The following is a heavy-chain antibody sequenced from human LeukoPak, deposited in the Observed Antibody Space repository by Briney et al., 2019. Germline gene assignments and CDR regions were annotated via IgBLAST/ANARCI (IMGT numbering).Heavy chain of an antibody. CDR1: GGSISSRSYY. D-gene: IGHD5-24*01. Sequence: PSETLSLTCTGSGGSISSRSYYWGWIRQPPGKGLEWIGEINHSGSTNYNPSLKSRVTISVDTSKNQFSLKLSSVTAADTAVYYCARGDRRWLQLPSPFPARNEYFQHWGQGTLVTVSS. V-gene: IGHV4-39*07. CDR2: INHSGST. CDR3: ARGDRRWLQLPSPFPARNEYFQH. J-gene: IGHJ1*01.